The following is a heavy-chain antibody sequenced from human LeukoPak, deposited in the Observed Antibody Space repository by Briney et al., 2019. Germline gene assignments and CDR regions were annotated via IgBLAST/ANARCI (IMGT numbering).Heavy chain of an antibody. J-gene: IGHJ4*02. D-gene: IGHD6-19*01. CDR3: ARDRDSSGWYDY. Sequence: PGGSLRLSCAASGFTFSSYAMHWARQAPGKGLEWVAVISYDGSNKYYADSVKGRFTISRDNSKNTLYLQMNSLRAEDTAVYYCARDRDSSGWYDYWGQGTLVTVSS. V-gene: IGHV3-30-3*01. CDR1: GFTFSSYA. CDR2: ISYDGSNK.